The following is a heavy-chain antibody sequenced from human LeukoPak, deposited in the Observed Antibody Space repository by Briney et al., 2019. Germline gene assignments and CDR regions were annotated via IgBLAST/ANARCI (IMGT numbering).Heavy chain of an antibody. CDR3: AKSEAIAAAGTIDY. J-gene: IGHJ4*02. V-gene: IGHV3-30*18. CDR1: GFTFSSYG. Sequence: GGSLRLSCAASGFTFSSYGMHWVRQAPGKGLEWVAVISYDGSNKYYADSVKGRFTISRDNSKNTLYLQMNSLRAEDTAVYYCAKSEAIAAAGTIDYWGQGTLVTVSS. D-gene: IGHD6-13*01. CDR2: ISYDGSNK.